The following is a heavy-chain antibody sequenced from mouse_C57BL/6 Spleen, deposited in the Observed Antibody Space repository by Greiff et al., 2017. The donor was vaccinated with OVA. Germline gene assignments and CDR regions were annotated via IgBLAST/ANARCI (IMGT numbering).Heavy chain of an antibody. Sequence: VQLQQPGAELVRPGSSVKLSCKASGYTFTSYWRHWVKQRPIQGLEWIGNIDPSDSETHYNQKFKDKATLTVDKSSSTAYMQVSSLTSEDSAVYYCARGHYYGSSFFAYWGQGTLVTVSA. CDR1: GYTFTSYW. CDR3: ARGHYYGSSFFAY. J-gene: IGHJ3*01. D-gene: IGHD1-1*01. V-gene: IGHV1-52*01. CDR2: IDPSDSET.